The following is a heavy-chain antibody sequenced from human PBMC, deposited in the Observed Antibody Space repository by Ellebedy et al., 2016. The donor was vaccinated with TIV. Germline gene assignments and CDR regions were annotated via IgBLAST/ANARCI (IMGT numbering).Heavy chain of an antibody. D-gene: IGHD2-8*01. Sequence: GESLKISXAASGFTFSTYGMHWVRQAPGKGLEWVSYISGTSATIYYRDSVKGRFTISRDNAKNSLYLQMHGLRDDDTGVYYCAREGVLPGVVFDFWGQGNLVTVSS. CDR3: AREGVLPGVVFDF. CDR1: GFTFSTYG. CDR2: ISGTSATI. V-gene: IGHV3-48*02. J-gene: IGHJ4*02.